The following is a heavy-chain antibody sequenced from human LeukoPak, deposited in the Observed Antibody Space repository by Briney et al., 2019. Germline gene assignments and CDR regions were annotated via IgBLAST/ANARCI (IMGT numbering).Heavy chain of an antibody. D-gene: IGHD3-9*01. J-gene: IGHJ4*02. Sequence: GSLRLSCAASGFTFSSYAMSWVRQPPGKGLEWIGSIYYSGSTYYNPSLKSRVTISVDTSKNQFSLKLSSVTAADTAVYYCARQFDILTGFDYWGQGTLVTVSS. CDR3: ARQFDILTGFDY. CDR2: IYYSGST. V-gene: IGHV4-39*01. CDR1: GFTFSSYA.